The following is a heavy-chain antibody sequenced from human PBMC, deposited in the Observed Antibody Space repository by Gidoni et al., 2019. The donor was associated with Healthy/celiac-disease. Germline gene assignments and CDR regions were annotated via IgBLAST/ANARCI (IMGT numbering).Heavy chain of an antibody. D-gene: IGHD2-15*01. CDR1: GFTFSDYY. CDR2: ISSSSSYT. V-gene: IGHV3-11*06. Sequence: QVQLVESGGGLVKPGGSLRLSCAASGFTFSDYYMSWIRQAPGKGLEGVSYISSSSSYTNYADSVKGRFTISRDNAKNSLYLQMNSLRAEDTAVYDCASTLVVVAATQYFDYWGQGTLVTVSS. CDR3: ASTLVVVAATQYFDY. J-gene: IGHJ4*02.